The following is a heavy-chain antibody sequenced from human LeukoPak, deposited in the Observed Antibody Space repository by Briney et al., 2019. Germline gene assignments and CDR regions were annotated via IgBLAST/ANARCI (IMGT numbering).Heavy chain of an antibody. CDR2: IYYSGST. D-gene: IGHD1-14*01. V-gene: IGHV4-39*07. CDR3: ARGITRSKGYRAPDAFDI. CDR1: GGSISSSSYY. Sequence: KPSETLSLTCTVSGGSISSSSYYWGWIRQPPGKGLEWIGSIYYSGSTYYNPSLKSRVTISVDTSKNQFSLKLSSVTAADTAVYYCARGITRSKGYRAPDAFDIWGQGTMVTVSS. J-gene: IGHJ3*02.